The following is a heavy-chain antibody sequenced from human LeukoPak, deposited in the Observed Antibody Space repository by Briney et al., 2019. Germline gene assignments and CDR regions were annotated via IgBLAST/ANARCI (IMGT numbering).Heavy chain of an antibody. CDR2: ISGSGGST. V-gene: IGHV3-23*01. Sequence: GGSLRLSCAASGFTFSSYAMSWVRQAPGKGLEWVSAISGSGGSTYYADSVKGRFTISRDNSKNTLYLQMNSLRAEDTAVYYCAKSGYIAATITWYFDYWGQGTLVTVSS. D-gene: IGHD5-12*01. CDR3: AKSGYIAATITWYFDY. CDR1: GFTFSSYA. J-gene: IGHJ4*02.